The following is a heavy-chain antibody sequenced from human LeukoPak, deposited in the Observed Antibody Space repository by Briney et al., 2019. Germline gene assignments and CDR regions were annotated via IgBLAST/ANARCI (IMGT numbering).Heavy chain of an antibody. CDR1: GFTFSTYA. CDR2: TSFDESNK. D-gene: IGHD6-19*01. Sequence: EGSLRLSCAASGFTFSTYAMHWVRQAPGKGLEWVAFTSFDESNKFYADSVEGRFTISRDNSKNTLFLQMHNLRVDDTAMYYCAVVAGRFPPDYWGQGTLVTVSS. V-gene: IGHV3-30-3*01. J-gene: IGHJ4*02. CDR3: AVVAGRFPPDY.